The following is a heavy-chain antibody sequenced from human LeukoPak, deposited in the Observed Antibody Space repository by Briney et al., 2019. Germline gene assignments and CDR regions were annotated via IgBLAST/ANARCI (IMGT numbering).Heavy chain of an antibody. Sequence: PGGSLRLSCAASGFTFSSYSMNWVRQAPGKGLEWVSSISSSSSYIYYADSVEGRFTISRDNAKNSLYLQMNSLRAEDTAVYYCARDRHHRFGELFPWGQGTLVTVSS. CDR2: ISSSSSYI. D-gene: IGHD3-10*01. CDR1: GFTFSSYS. J-gene: IGHJ4*02. CDR3: ARDRHHRFGELFP. V-gene: IGHV3-21*01.